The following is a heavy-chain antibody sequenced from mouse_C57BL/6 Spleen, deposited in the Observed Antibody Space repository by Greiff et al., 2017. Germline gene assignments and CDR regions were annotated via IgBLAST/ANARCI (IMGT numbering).Heavy chain of an antibody. D-gene: IGHD1-1*01. V-gene: IGHV5-16*01. Sequence: DVQLVESEGGLVQPGSSMKLSCTASGFTFSDYYMAWVRQVPEKGLEWVANINYDGSSTYYLDSLKSRFIISRDNAKNILYLQMSSLKSEDTATYYCARARYGSSHWYFDVWGTGTTVTVSS. CDR1: GFTFSDYY. J-gene: IGHJ1*03. CDR2: INYDGSST. CDR3: ARARYGSSHWYFDV.